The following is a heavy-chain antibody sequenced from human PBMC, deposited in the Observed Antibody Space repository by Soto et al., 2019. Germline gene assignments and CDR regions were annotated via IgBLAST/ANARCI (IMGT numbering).Heavy chain of an antibody. V-gene: IGHV3-64*01. Sequence: GGSLRLSCAASGFTFSSYAMHWVRQAPGKGLEYVSATTSDGGSTYYANSVKGRFTISRDNSKNTLYLQLGSLRAEDMAVYYCARVGPYHNHAFDIWGQGTMVTVSS. CDR2: TTSDGGST. D-gene: IGHD3-10*01. CDR3: ARVGPYHNHAFDI. CDR1: GFTFSSYA. J-gene: IGHJ3*02.